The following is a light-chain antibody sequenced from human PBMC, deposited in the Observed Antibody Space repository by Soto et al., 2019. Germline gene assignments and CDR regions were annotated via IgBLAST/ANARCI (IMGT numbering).Light chain of an antibody. J-gene: IGLJ2*01. CDR1: SSNIGAGYD. CDR2: GNS. CDR3: QSYDSSLSGSV. V-gene: IGLV1-40*01. Sequence: QSVLTQPPSVSGAPGQRVTISCTGSSSNIGAGYDVHWYQQLPGTAPKLLIYGNSNRPSGVPHRFSGSKSGTSASLAITGLQAEDEAGYYCQSYDSSLSGSVFGGGTKLTVL.